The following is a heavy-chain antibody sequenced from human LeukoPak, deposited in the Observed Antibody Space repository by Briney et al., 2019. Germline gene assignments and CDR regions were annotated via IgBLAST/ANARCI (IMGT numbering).Heavy chain of an antibody. J-gene: IGHJ3*02. Sequence: PGGSLRLSCTASGFTFSSYGMSWVRQAPGKGLQWVSAISYNDGSTYYADSVKGRFTISRDNSENTLYLQMNSLRAEDTATYYCVKDSPLLTIWGQGTMVTVSS. CDR2: ISYNDGST. CDR1: GFTFSSYG. V-gene: IGHV3-23*01. CDR3: VKDSPLLTI.